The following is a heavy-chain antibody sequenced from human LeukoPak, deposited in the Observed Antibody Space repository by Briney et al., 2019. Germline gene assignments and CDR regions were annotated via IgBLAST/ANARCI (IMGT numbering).Heavy chain of an antibody. CDR2: IDPSDSYT. J-gene: IGHJ6*04. CDR3: ARQGWEGTSGTTWDYYYGMDV. Sequence: GESLKISCKGSGYSFTSYWISWVRQMPGKGLEWMGRIDPSDSYTNYSPSFQGHVTISADKSISTAYLQWSSLKASDTAMYYCARQGWEGTSGTTWDYYYGMDVWGKGTTVTVSS. D-gene: IGHD1-1*01. CDR1: GYSFTSYW. V-gene: IGHV5-10-1*01.